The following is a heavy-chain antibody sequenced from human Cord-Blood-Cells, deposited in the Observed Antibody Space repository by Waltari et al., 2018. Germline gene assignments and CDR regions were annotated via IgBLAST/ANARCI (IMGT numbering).Heavy chain of an antibody. CDR1: GFPFSSYA. D-gene: IGHD1-20*01. CDR3: ARGPITGVDY. Sequence: QVQLVASGGGVVQPGRSLRLSCAASGFPFSSYAMHWVHQAPGKGLEWVAVISYDGSNKCYADAVKGRFTISRDNSKNTLYLQMNSLRAEDTAVYYCARGPITGVDYWGQGTLVTVSS. J-gene: IGHJ4*02. CDR2: ISYDGSNK. V-gene: IGHV3-30-3*01.